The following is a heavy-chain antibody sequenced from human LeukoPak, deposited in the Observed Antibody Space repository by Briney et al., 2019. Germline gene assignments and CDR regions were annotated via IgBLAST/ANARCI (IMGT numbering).Heavy chain of an antibody. CDR2: IDHSGST. J-gene: IGHJ5*02. V-gene: IGHV4-34*01. CDR1: GGSFSSYY. Sequence: SETLSLTCAVYGGSFSSYYWSWIRQPPGKGLEWIGEIDHSGSTNYNPSLKSRVTISVDTSKNQFSLKLSSVTAADTAVYYCARGWEHVVVPAANRVWFDPWGQGTLVTVSS. D-gene: IGHD2-2*01. CDR3: ARGWEHVVVPAANRVWFDP.